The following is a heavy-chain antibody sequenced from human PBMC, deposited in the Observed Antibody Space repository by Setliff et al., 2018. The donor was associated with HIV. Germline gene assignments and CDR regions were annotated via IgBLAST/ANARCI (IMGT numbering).Heavy chain of an antibody. J-gene: IGHJ4*02. CDR3: ARDKRYRFPFDS. V-gene: IGHV4-34*01. D-gene: IGHD2-2*02. CDR1: GGSFSAYH. CDR2: ISHTGST. Sequence: PSETLSLTCAVYGGSFSAYHWSWIRQSPEMGLEWIAEISHTGSTKYNPSLGSRVTISLATSKNQFSLSLRSLSAADTAVYYCARDKRYRFPFDSWGQGTLVTVSS.